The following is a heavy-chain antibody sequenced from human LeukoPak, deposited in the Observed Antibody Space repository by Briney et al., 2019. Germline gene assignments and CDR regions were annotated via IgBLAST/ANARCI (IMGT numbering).Heavy chain of an antibody. J-gene: IGHJ4*02. CDR1: GGSISSGGYY. V-gene: IGHV4-31*03. CDR3: ARDVAVVPAAPTEHYFDY. CDR2: IYYSGST. D-gene: IGHD2-2*01. Sequence: SQTLSLTCTASGGSISSGGYYWSWIRQHPGKGLEWIGYIYYSGSTYYNPSLKSRVTISVDTSKNQFSLKLSSVTAADTAVYYCARDVAVVPAAPTEHYFDYWGQGTLVTVSS.